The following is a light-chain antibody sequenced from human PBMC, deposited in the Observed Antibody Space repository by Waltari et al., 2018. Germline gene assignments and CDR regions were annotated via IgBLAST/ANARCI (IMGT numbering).Light chain of an antibody. J-gene: IGLJ3*02. V-gene: IGLV2-14*03. CDR1: SSDVGRYKS. Sequence: QSPLTQPASVSASPGRPITTSCSGTSSDVGRYKSVSWFQHLPGKAPKLMIYDVNNRPSGVSTRFSGSKSGNTASLTISGLQAEDEADYYCSSYTADTTRVFGGGTKLTVL. CDR3: SSYTADTTRV. CDR2: DVN.